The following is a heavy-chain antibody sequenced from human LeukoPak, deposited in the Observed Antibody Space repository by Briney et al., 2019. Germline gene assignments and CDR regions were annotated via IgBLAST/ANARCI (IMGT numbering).Heavy chain of an antibody. D-gene: IGHD5-18*01. CDR1: GYTFTGYY. CDR2: INPNSGGT. V-gene: IGHV1-2*02. CDR3: AREGYSYGYGPFFDY. J-gene: IGHJ4*02. Sequence: ASVKVSCKASGYTFTGYYIHWVRQAPGQGLEWMGWINPNSGGTKYAQKFQGRVTMTRDTSISTAYMELSRLRPDDTAVYYCAREGYSYGYGPFFDYWGQGTLVTVSS.